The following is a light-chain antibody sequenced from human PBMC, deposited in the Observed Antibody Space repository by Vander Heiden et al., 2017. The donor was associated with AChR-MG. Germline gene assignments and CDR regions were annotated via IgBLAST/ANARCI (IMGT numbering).Light chain of an antibody. Sequence: QSALTQPPSASGSPGESVTISCTGTSRDVGGYNYVSWYQQHPGKAPKPMIYEVSKRPSGVPDRFAGSKSGNTASLTVSGLQAEDEADYYCSSYAGSNHLVFGGGTKLTVL. CDR3: SSYAGSNHLV. CDR2: EVS. V-gene: IGLV2-8*01. J-gene: IGLJ3*02. CDR1: SRDVGGYNY.